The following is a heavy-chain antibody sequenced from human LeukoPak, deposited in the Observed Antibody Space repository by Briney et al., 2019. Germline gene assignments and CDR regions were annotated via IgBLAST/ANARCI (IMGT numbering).Heavy chain of an antibody. Sequence: SQTLSPTCTVSGGSISSGDYYWSWIRQPPGKGLEWIGYIYYSGSTFYNPSLKSRVTISVDTSKNQFSLKLSSVTAADTAVYYCAIHSSGYDDAFDIWGQGTMVTVSS. CDR2: IYYSGST. J-gene: IGHJ3*02. CDR3: AIHSSGYDDAFDI. D-gene: IGHD3-22*01. V-gene: IGHV4-30-4*08. CDR1: GGSISSGDYY.